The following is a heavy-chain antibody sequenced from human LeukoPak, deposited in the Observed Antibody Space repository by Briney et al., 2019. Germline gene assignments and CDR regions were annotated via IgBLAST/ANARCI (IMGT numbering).Heavy chain of an antibody. CDR2: MYASGST. D-gene: IGHD3-9*01. V-gene: IGHV4-4*07. J-gene: IGHJ4*02. CDR3: ASPVNYDILTGYLTTFDS. CDR1: GGSISSYY. Sequence: SGTLSLTCTVSGGSISSYYWTWIRQPAGKGLEWIGRMYASGSTNYNPSLKSRVTMSVDTSKNQFSLKLRSVTAADTAVYYCASPVNYDILTGYLTTFDSWGQGTLVTVSS.